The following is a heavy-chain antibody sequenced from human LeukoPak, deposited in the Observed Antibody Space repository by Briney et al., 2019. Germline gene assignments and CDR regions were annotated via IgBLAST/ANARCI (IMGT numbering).Heavy chain of an antibody. CDR1: GFTFNSYA. J-gene: IGHJ4*02. Sequence: QPGGSLRLSCAAFGFTFNSYALHWVRQAPGQGLEYVSGLSPNGASTYYSTSVKGRFTISRHNPRATLFLQMGSLRTEDAVGYYCARTYSYGAGTYSSFGYWGQGTLVSVSP. V-gene: IGHV3-64*01. CDR3: ARTYSYGAGTYSSFGY. D-gene: IGHD3-10*01. CDR2: LSPNGAST.